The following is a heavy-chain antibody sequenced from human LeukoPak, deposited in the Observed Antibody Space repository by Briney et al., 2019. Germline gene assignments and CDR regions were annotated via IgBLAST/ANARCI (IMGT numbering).Heavy chain of an antibody. D-gene: IGHD3-10*01. CDR2: ISGSGGST. CDR1: GFNFRTYG. CDR3: AKGGFGRPFDY. J-gene: IGHJ4*02. V-gene: IGHV3-23*01. Sequence: PGGSLRLSCAASGFNFRTYGMSWVRQAPGKGLEWVSVISGSGGSTYYVDSVQGRFTISRDNSKNTLFLQMDSLRAEDTAVYYCAKGGFGRPFDYWGQGTLVTVSS.